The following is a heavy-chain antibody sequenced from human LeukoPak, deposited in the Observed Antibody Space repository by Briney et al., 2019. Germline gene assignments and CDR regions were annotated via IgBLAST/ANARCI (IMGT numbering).Heavy chain of an antibody. J-gene: IGHJ4*02. CDR1: GFTFSSYG. Sequence: PGRSLRLSCAASGFTFSSYGMHWVRQAPGKGLEWVSVISGSGGSTYYADSVKGRFTISRGNSKNTLYVQMNSLRAEDAAVYCCAKHLYYDSGAYHTLSSFDYWGQGTLVTVSS. CDR2: ISGSGGST. CDR3: AKHLYYDSGAYHTLSSFDY. V-gene: IGHV3-23*01. D-gene: IGHD3-22*01.